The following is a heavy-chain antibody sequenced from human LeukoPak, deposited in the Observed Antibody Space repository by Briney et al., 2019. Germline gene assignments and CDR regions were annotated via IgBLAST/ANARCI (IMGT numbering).Heavy chain of an antibody. J-gene: IGHJ4*02. CDR2: MNPNSGNT. Sequence: ASVKVSCKASGYTFTSYDINWVRQATGQGLEWMGWMNPNSGNTGYAQKFQGRVTMTRNTSISTAYMELSSLRSEDTAVYYCARDLIPRLAIIKGQFGGWGQGTLVTVSS. CDR1: GYTFTSYD. D-gene: IGHD5-24*01. CDR3: ARDLIPRLAIIKGQFGG. V-gene: IGHV1-8*01.